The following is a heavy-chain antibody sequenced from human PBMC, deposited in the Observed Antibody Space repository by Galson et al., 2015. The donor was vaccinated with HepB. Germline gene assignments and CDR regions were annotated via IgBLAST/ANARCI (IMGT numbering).Heavy chain of an antibody. V-gene: IGHV3-53*01. Sequence: SLRLSCAASGFTVSSNYMSWVRQAPGKGLEWVSVIYSGGSTYYADSVKGRFTISRDNSKNTLYLQMNSLRAEDTAVYYCARESSIAARSAFDIWGQGTMVTVSS. J-gene: IGHJ3*02. D-gene: IGHD6-6*01. CDR3: ARESSIAARSAFDI. CDR1: GFTVSSNY. CDR2: IYSGGST.